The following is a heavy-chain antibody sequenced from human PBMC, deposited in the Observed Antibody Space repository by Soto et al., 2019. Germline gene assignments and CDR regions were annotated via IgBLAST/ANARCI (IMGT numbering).Heavy chain of an antibody. V-gene: IGHV4-34*01. J-gene: IGHJ6*02. CDR3: ARYSRIAAAGSRHYYYYGMDV. Sequence: LETLSLTCAVYDGSFSGHYWSWIRQPPGKGLEWIGEINHSGSTNYNPSLKSRVTISVDTSKNQFSLKLSSVTAADTAVYYCARYSRIAAAGSRHYYYYGMDVWGQGTTVTVSS. D-gene: IGHD6-13*01. CDR1: DGSFSGHY. CDR2: INHSGST.